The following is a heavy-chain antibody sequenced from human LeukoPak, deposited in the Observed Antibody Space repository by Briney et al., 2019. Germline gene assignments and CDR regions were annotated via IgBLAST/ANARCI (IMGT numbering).Heavy chain of an antibody. CDR1: GHIFSDYY. V-gene: IGHV1-2*02. CDR3: ARDSKVTGTSFDS. Sequence: ASVKVSCKASGHIFSDYYMHWVRQAPGQGLEWMGWMNVDSGGTKYAQKFQGRFTMTRDTSVSTAFMDLTRLTSDDTAVYYCARDSKVTGTSFDSWGQGTLVTVSS. J-gene: IGHJ4*02. D-gene: IGHD2-21*02. CDR2: MNVDSGGT.